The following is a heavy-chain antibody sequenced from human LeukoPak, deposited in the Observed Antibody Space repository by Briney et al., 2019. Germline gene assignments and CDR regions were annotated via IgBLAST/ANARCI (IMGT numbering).Heavy chain of an antibody. CDR3: AATYGSDWYRFDP. CDR1: GFTFSRYG. D-gene: IGHD6-19*01. V-gene: IGHV3-30*02. J-gene: IGHJ5*02. CDR2: IRNDGSNT. Sequence: GGSLRLSCAASGFTFSRYGMHWVRQAPGKGLEWVAYIRNDGSNTNYADSVMGRFTISRDDSKRTLYLKMNSLTPEDTGVYYCAATYGSDWYRFDPWGQGTLITVSS.